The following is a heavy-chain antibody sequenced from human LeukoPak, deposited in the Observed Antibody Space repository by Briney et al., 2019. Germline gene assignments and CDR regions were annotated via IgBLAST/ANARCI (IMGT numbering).Heavy chain of an antibody. J-gene: IGHJ1*01. V-gene: IGHV4-34*01. CDR3: ARRSGYSYFQH. CDR2: INHSGST. D-gene: IGHD3-3*01. CDR1: GGSFSGNY. Sequence: PSETLSLTCAVYGGSFSGNYWSWIRQPPEKGLEWIGEINHSGSTNYNPSLKSRVTISVDTSKNQFSLKLSSVTAADTAVYYCARRSGYSYFQHWGQGTLVTVSS.